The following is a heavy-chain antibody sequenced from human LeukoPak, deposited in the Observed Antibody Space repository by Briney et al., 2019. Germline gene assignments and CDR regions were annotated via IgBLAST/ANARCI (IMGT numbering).Heavy chain of an antibody. CDR1: GYTFTSYH. J-gene: IGHJ5*02. CDR3: ARQTVNRFDP. CDR2: VNPSGGAT. Sequence: ASVKVSCKASGYTFTSYHIHWVRQAPGQGLEWMGIVNPSGGATRYAQKFQGRVTMTRDTSTSTLYMELSSLRSEDTAVYYCARQTVNRFDPWGQGTLVTVSS. V-gene: IGHV1-46*01.